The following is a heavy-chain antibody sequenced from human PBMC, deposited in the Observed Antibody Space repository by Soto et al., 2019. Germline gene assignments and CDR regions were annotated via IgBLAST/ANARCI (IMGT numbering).Heavy chain of an antibody. CDR3: ARYHTIAALPNWFDP. J-gene: IGHJ5*02. CDR1: GGSFSGYY. Sequence: SATLSITCAVYGGSFSGYYWSWIRQPPGKGLEWIGEINHSGSTNYNPSLKSRVTISVDTSKNQFSLKLSSVTAADTAVYYCARYHTIAALPNWFDPWGQGTLVTVSS. D-gene: IGHD6-6*01. V-gene: IGHV4-34*01. CDR2: INHSGST.